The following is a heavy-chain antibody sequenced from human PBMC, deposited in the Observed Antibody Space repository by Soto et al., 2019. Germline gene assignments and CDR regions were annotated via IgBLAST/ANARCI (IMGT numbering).Heavy chain of an antibody. Sequence: HPGGSLRLSCAASGFTFSSYAMSWVRQAPGKGLEWVSAISGSGGSTYYADSVKGRFTISRDNSKNTLYLQMNSLRAEDTAVYYCAKDLLSITIWILDHPYRTYGMDVWGQGTTVTVSS. V-gene: IGHV3-23*01. J-gene: IGHJ6*02. CDR1: GFTFSSYA. D-gene: IGHD3-3*01. CDR2: ISGSGGST. CDR3: AKDLLSITIWILDHPYRTYGMDV.